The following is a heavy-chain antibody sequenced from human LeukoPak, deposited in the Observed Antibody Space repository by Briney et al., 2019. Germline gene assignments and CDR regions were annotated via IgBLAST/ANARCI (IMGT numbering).Heavy chain of an antibody. J-gene: IGHJ4*03. CDR3: ARGATISGTGYFDF. CDR2: IDHRGDT. Sequence: SETLSLTCAVYGGSFSRYYWSWIRQSPGKGLEWIAEIDHRGDTNYNPSVKSRVTISVDTSKNQFSLKLRSLSAADTALYYCARGATISGTGYFDFWGQGTLVTVSS. V-gene: IGHV4-34*01. CDR1: GGSFSRYY. D-gene: IGHD1-26*01.